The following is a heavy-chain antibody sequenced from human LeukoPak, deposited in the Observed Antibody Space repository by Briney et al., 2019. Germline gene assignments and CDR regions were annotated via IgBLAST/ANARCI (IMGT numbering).Heavy chain of an antibody. CDR2: IYYSGST. V-gene: IGHV4-59*01. CDR3: ARDIAAVGY. D-gene: IGHD6-13*01. Sequence: SGTLSLTCTVSGGSISSYYWSWIRQPPGKGLEWIGYIYYSGSTNYNPSLKSRVTISVDTSKNQFSLKLSSVTAADTAVYYCARDIAAVGYWGQGTLVTVSS. J-gene: IGHJ4*02. CDR1: GGSISSYY.